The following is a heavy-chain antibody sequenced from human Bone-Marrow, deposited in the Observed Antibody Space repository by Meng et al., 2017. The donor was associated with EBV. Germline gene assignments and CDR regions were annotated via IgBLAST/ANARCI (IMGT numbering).Heavy chain of an antibody. CDR2: INSDGSST. D-gene: IGHD5-24*01. CDR1: GFTFSSYW. CDR3: ARGDGYNSYYFDY. Sequence: EGQLVEAGGGLVPPGGSLRLSCAASGFTFSSYWMHWVRQAPGKGLVWVSRINSDGSSTSYADSMKGQFTISRDNAKNTLYLQMNSLRAEDMAVYYCARGDGYNSYYFDYWGQGTLVTVSS. J-gene: IGHJ4*02. V-gene: IGHV3/OR16-13*01.